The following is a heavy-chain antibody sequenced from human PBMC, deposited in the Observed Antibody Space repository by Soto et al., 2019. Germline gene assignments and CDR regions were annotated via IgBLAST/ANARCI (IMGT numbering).Heavy chain of an antibody. V-gene: IGHV4-38-2*02. D-gene: IGHD2-2*01. J-gene: IGHJ4*02. CDR3: ARDWGPGFYQLAS. CDR1: GYSISTGFN. Sequence: PSETLSLTCAVSGYSISTGFNWAWIRQPPGKGLEWIGRIYHSGSTYYNLSLKSRVTISSDASKDQISLKLSSVTAADTALYCCARDWGPGFYQLASWGQGTLVTVSS. CDR2: IYHSGST.